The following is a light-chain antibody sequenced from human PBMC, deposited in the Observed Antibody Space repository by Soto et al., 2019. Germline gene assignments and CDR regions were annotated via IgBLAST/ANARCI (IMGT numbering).Light chain of an antibody. J-gene: IGKJ4*01. CDR2: LGS. CDR1: QSLLHSNGYNY. CDR3: MQALQTPPT. Sequence: DIVMTQSPLSLPVTPGEPASISCRSSQSLLHSNGYNYLDWYLQKPGQSPQLLIYLGSNRASGVPDRVSGSGSGTDFTLKISRVEAEDVAVYYCMQALQTPPTFGGGTKVEIK. V-gene: IGKV2-28*01.